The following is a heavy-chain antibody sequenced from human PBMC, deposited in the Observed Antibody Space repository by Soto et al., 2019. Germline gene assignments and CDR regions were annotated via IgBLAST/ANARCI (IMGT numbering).Heavy chain of an antibody. D-gene: IGHD1-7*01. CDR3: TRDRGYNWNYGWFDP. CDR1: GYTFTSYG. Sequence: QVQLVQSGAEVKKPGASVKVSCKASGYTFTSYGISWVRQAPGQGLEWMGRISAYNGNTNYAQKLQGRVTMTTDTSTSTAYMELRSLRSDDTAVYYCTRDRGYNWNYGWFDPWGQGTLVTVSS. V-gene: IGHV1-18*01. CDR2: ISAYNGNT. J-gene: IGHJ5*02.